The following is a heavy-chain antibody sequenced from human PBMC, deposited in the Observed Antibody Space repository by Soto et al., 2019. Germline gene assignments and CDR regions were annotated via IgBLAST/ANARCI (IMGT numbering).Heavy chain of an antibody. Sequence: SETLSLTCTVSGGSISSYYWSWIRQPPGKGLEWIGYIYYSGSTNYNPSLKSRVTISVDTSKNQFSLKLSSVTAADTAVYYCARDRVRADYSDAFDIWGQGTMVTVS. D-gene: IGHD4-4*01. CDR2: IYYSGST. CDR3: ARDRVRADYSDAFDI. CDR1: GGSISSYY. V-gene: IGHV4-59*01. J-gene: IGHJ3*02.